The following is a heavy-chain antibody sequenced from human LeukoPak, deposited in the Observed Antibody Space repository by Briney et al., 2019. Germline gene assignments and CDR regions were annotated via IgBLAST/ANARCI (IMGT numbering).Heavy chain of an antibody. D-gene: IGHD6-19*01. Sequence: GGSLRLSCAASGFTFSSYSMNWVRQAPGKGLEWVSSISSSSSYIYYADSVKGRFTISRDNAKNSLYQQMNSLRAEDTAVYYCAREDSSGWYYFDYWGQGTLVTVSS. CDR3: AREDSSGWYYFDY. J-gene: IGHJ4*02. CDR2: ISSSSSYI. V-gene: IGHV3-21*01. CDR1: GFTFSSYS.